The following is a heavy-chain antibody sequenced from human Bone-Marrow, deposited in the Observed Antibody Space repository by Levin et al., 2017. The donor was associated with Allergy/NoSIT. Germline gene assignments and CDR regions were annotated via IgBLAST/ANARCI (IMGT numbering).Heavy chain of an antibody. CDR1: GFTFSDYY. Sequence: PGGSLRLSCAASGFTFSDYYMSWIRQAPGKGLECVSYISSSSSYTKYADSVKGRFTISRDNAKNSLYLLMNSLRAEDTAVYYCARDPEEHTLLRYFDYWGQGTLVTVSS. D-gene: IGHD3-9*01. CDR2: ISSSSSYT. CDR3: ARDPEEHTLLRYFDY. V-gene: IGHV3-11*05. J-gene: IGHJ4*02.